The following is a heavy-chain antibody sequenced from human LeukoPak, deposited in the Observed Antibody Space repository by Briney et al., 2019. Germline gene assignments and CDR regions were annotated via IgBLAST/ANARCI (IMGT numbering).Heavy chain of an antibody. V-gene: IGHV4-4*07. CDR2: IYTSGST. CDR3: ARDSQWLAYHHFDY. J-gene: IGHJ4*02. CDR1: GGSISSYY. D-gene: IGHD6-19*01. Sequence: PSETLSLTCTVSGGSISSYYWSWIRQPAGKGLEWIGRIYTSGSTNYNPSLKSRVTMSVDTSKNQFSLKLSSVTAADTAVYYCARDSQWLAYHHFDYWGQGTLVTVSS.